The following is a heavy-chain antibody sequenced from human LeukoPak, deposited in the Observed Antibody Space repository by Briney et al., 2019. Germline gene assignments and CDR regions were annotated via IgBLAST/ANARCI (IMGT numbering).Heavy chain of an antibody. CDR1: GGTFSSYA. D-gene: IGHD3-9*01. V-gene: IGHV1-69*13. J-gene: IGHJ3*02. CDR2: IIPIFGIA. CDR3: ARSRYFDWLRDFDI. Sequence: SVKVSCKASGGTFSSYAISWVRQGPGQGLELMGGIIPIFGIANYAQKFQGRVTITADDSTSTAYMELSSLRSEDTAVYYCARSRYFDWLRDFDIWGQGTMVTVSS.